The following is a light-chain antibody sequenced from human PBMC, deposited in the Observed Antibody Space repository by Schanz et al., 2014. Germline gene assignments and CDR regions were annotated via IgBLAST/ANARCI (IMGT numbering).Light chain of an antibody. CDR3: SSYTSSSPWV. Sequence: QSVLTQPRSVSGSPGQSVTISCTGTNSDVGGYDYVSWYQQHPGKAPKLLIYNVNERPSGVPDRFSGSKSGNTASLTISGLQAEDEADYYCSSYTSSSPWVFGGGTKLTVL. V-gene: IGLV2-11*01. CDR1: NSDVGGYDY. J-gene: IGLJ3*02. CDR2: NVN.